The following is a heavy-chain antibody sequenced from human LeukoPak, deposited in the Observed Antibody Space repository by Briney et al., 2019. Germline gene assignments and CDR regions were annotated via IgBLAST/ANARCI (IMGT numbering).Heavy chain of an antibody. CDR2: MNPNSGNT. CDR3: ARGYYDSSGYSPFDY. D-gene: IGHD3-22*01. J-gene: IGHJ4*02. V-gene: IGHV1-8*01. Sequence: ASVTVSCKASGYTFTSYDINWVRQATAQGLEWMGWMNPNSGNTGYAQKFQGRVTMTRKTSRSTAYMELSSLRSEDTAVYYCARGYYDSSGYSPFDYWGQGTLVTVSS. CDR1: GYTFTSYD.